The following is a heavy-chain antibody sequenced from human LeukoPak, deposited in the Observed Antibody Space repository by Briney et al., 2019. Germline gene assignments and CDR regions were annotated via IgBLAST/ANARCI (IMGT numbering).Heavy chain of an antibody. Sequence: ASVKVSCKASGYTFTSYGISWVRQAPGQRLEWMGWISPNNGNTHYAQGVQGRVTMTTDTSRSTAYMELRSLRSDDTAVYYCTRVRNSNNWWGPFDIWGQGTMVTVSS. CDR3: TRVRNSNNWWGPFDI. CDR1: GYTFTSYG. J-gene: IGHJ3*02. V-gene: IGHV1-18*01. D-gene: IGHD1-1*01. CDR2: ISPNNGNT.